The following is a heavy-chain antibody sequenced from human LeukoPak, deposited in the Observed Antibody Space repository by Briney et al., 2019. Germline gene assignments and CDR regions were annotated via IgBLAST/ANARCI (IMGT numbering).Heavy chain of an antibody. CDR2: ISGSGGST. J-gene: IGHJ6*03. V-gene: IGHV3-23*01. Sequence: GGSLRLSCAASGFTFSSYAMSWVRQAPGKGLEWVSAISGSGGSTCYADSVEGRFTISRDNSKNTLYLQMNSLRAEDTAVYYCAKGVVTHLYYYYYMDVWGKGTTVTVSS. D-gene: IGHD4-23*01. CDR1: GFTFSSYA. CDR3: AKGVVTHLYYYYYMDV.